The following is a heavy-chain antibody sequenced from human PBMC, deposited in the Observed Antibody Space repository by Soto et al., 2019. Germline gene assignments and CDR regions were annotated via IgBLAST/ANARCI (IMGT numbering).Heavy chain of an antibody. CDR1: GFTFSSYA. V-gene: IGHV3-23*01. CDR3: AKDDFNYYGSEINY. J-gene: IGHJ4*02. D-gene: IGHD3-10*01. CDR2: ISGSGGST. Sequence: GGSLRLSCAASGFTFSSYAMSWVRQAPGKGLEWVSAISGSGGSTYYADSVKGRFTISRDNSKNTLYLQMNSLRAEDTAVYYCAKDDFNYYGSEINYWGQGTLVTVSS.